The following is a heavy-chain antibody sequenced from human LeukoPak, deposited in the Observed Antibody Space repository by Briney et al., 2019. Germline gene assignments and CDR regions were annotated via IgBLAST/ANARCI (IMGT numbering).Heavy chain of an antibody. J-gene: IGHJ4*02. CDR3: TKDFTGPRDH. CDR1: GYTFSSYW. Sequence: PGGSLRLSCAGSGYTFSSYWMHWVRQAPGKWLVWVSRINTDGTTTNYADSVEGRFTISRDNAQNTLYLQMTSLRVEDTALYYCTKDFTGPRDHWGQGTLVTVSS. D-gene: IGHD1-7*01. V-gene: IGHV3-74*01. CDR2: INTDGTTT.